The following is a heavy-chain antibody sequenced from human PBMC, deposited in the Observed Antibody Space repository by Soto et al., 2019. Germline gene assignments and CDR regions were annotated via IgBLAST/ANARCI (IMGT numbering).Heavy chain of an antibody. Sequence: QVQLQESGPGLVKPSQTLSLTCTVSGGSISSGDYYWSWIRQPPGKGLEWIGYIYYSGSTYYNPPLQSRVTISVDTSTTQYSLKLSSVTAADTAVYYCARASPVVTDVWGQGTTVTVSS. J-gene: IGHJ6*02. CDR1: GGSISSGDYY. V-gene: IGHV4-30-4*01. CDR2: IYYSGST. CDR3: ARASPVVTDV. D-gene: IGHD5-18*01.